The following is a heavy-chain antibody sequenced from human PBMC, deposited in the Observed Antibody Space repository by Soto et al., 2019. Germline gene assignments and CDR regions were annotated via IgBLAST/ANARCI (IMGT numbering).Heavy chain of an antibody. CDR2: ILPMFDRP. V-gene: IGHV1-69*01. Sequence: QVQLVQSETEVKKPGSAVRVSCKASGGTFNTYAMNWVRQAPGQGLEWMGGILPMFDRPSYAQKFQGRVTITVDEPTTTAYMEMSSVRSDDTAVYYCTRSIGSRGVIGGFDYWGQGTLVTVSS. J-gene: IGHJ4*02. CDR3: TRSIGSRGVIGGFDY. D-gene: IGHD3-16*02. CDR1: GGTFNTYA.